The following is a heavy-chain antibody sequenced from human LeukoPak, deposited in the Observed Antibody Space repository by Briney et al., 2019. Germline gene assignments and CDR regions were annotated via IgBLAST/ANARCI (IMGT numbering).Heavy chain of an antibody. Sequence: GGSLRLSCAASGFTLSSYRMNWVRQAPGKGLEWVSSISSSSIYIYYADSVKGRFTISRDNAKDSLYLQMNSLRAEDTAVYYCAREREYNYGHMLGYWGQGTLVTVSS. V-gene: IGHV3-21*01. D-gene: IGHD5-18*01. J-gene: IGHJ4*02. CDR2: ISSSSIYI. CDR3: AREREYNYGHMLGY. CDR1: GFTLSSYR.